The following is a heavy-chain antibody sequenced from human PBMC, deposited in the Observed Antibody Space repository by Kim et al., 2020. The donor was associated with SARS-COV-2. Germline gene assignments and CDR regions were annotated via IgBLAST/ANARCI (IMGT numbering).Heavy chain of an antibody. V-gene: IGHV4-34*01. CDR2: INHSGST. CDR3: ARRVGRIAVAGRVSALDY. D-gene: IGHD6-19*01. J-gene: IGHJ4*02. CDR1: GGSFSGYY. Sequence: SETLSLTCAVYGGSFSGYYWSWIRQPPGKGLEWIGEINHSGSTNYNPSLKSRVTISVDTSKNQFSLKLSSVTAADTAVYYCARRVGRIAVAGRVSALDYWGQGTLVTVSS.